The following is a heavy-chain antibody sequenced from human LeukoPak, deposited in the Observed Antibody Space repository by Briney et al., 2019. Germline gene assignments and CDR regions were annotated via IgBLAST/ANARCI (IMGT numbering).Heavy chain of an antibody. D-gene: IGHD6-13*01. Sequence: SGGSLRLSCVVSGFTFSSYWMTWVRQAPGKGLEWVAYMNQDGSQKYYVDSVKGRFTISRDNAKSSLYLQVSSLRAEDTAVYYCARNIAAARTSFDPWGQGTLVTVAS. CDR2: MNQDGSQK. CDR1: GFTFSSYW. V-gene: IGHV3-7*01. J-gene: IGHJ5*02. CDR3: ARNIAAARTSFDP.